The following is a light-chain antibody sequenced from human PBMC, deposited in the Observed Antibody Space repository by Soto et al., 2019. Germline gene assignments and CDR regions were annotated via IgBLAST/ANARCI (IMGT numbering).Light chain of an antibody. CDR3: QQYNSYSPYT. J-gene: IGKJ2*01. CDR2: VAS. Sequence: DIQMTQSPSTLSASVGDRVTITCRASQSISSWLAWYQQKPGKAPKLLIYVASSLESGVPSRFSGSGSGTEFTLTISGLQPDDFATYYCQQYNSYSPYTFGQGTKLEIK. V-gene: IGKV1-5*01. CDR1: QSISSW.